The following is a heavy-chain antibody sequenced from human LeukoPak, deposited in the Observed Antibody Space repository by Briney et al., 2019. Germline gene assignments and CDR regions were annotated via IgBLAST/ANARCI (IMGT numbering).Heavy chain of an antibody. J-gene: IGHJ4*02. Sequence: PGGSLRLSCAASGFTVSSNYMSWVRQAPGKGLEGVSVISGSGGSTYYADSVKGRFTISRDNSKNSLYLQMNSLRAEDTALYYCAKGPTVHIGGWYFDYWGQGTLVTVSS. CDR1: GFTVSSNY. CDR3: AKGPTVHIGGWYFDY. D-gene: IGHD4-17*01. CDR2: ISGSGGST. V-gene: IGHV3-53*05.